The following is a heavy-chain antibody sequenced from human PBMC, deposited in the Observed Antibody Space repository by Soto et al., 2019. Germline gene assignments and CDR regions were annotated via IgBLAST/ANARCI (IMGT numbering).Heavy chain of an antibody. D-gene: IGHD5-12*01. CDR1: GFTFSSYA. J-gene: IGHJ4*02. V-gene: IGHV3-30-3*01. CDR3: ARERRDGYNRGMIRY. Sequence: QVQLVESGGGVVQPGRSLRLSCAASGFTFSSYAMHWVRQAPGKGLEWVAVISYDGSNKYYADSVKGRFTISRDNSKNTLYLQMNSLRAEDTAVYYGARERRDGYNRGMIRYWGQGTLVTVSS. CDR2: ISYDGSNK.